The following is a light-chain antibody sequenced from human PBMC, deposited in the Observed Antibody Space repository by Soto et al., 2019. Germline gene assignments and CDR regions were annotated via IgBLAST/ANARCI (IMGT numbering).Light chain of an antibody. CDR3: ATWDDSLNAVI. J-gene: IGLJ2*01. Sequence: QSVLTQPPSVSEVPRQGVTISCSGSRFNIGNNTVNWYQQLPGEAPKLLIFYDDLLSTGVSDRFSGSKSGTSASLAIRGLQSEDEADYFCATWDDSLNAVIFGGGTKLTVL. CDR2: YDD. CDR1: RFNIGNNT. V-gene: IGLV1-36*01.